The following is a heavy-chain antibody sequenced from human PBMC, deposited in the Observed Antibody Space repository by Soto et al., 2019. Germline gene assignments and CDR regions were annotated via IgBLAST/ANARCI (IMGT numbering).Heavy chain of an antibody. Sequence: QVHLLESGGGVVQPGRSLRLSCAASGFTFSNYGMQWFRQAPGKGLEWVAVVSHDGTTQFYADSVKGRFIISRDNSENTVFLQMNSLRPEDTAVYYCVKEATVKIAPHFDYWGQGTLVTVSS. D-gene: IGHD4-4*01. CDR2: VSHDGTTQ. CDR1: GFTFSNYG. V-gene: IGHV3-30*18. J-gene: IGHJ4*02. CDR3: VKEATVKIAPHFDY.